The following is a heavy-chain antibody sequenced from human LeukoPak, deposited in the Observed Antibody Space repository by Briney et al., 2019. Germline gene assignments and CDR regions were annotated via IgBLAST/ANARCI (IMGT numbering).Heavy chain of an antibody. Sequence: GGSLRLSCAASGFSFRTYAMTWVRRAPGKGVEWVSGISGSGGSTYYADSVKGRFTISRDTSKNTLYLQMNSLRAEDTAVYYCAKAVYDSSGSFDFWGQGTLVTVSS. CDR1: GFSFRTYA. CDR3: AKAVYDSSGSFDF. CDR2: ISGSGGST. D-gene: IGHD3-22*01. J-gene: IGHJ4*02. V-gene: IGHV3-23*01.